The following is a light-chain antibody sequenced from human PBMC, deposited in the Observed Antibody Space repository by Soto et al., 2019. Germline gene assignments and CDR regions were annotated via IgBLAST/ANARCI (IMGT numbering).Light chain of an antibody. CDR3: QQSYSTPPIT. V-gene: IGKV1-39*01. CDR2: AAS. CDR1: QSISNY. Sequence: DVQMAQSPPSLSASVGDRVTITFRASQSISNYLNWYQQKPGKAPKLLIYAASSLQSGVPSRFSGSGSGTDFTLTISSLQPEDFATYYCQQSYSTPPITFGQGTRLET. J-gene: IGKJ5*01.